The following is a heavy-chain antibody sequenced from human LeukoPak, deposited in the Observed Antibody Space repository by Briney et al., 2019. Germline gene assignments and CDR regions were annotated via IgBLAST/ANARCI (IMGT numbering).Heavy chain of an antibody. Sequence: SETLSLTCTVSGDSISSGDYYWSWIRQPAGKGLEWIGRISSSGSTNYNPSLKSRVTISVDTSKNQFSLNLSSVTAADTAVYYCAREGVVTTNWFDPWGQGTLVTVSS. D-gene: IGHD5-12*01. CDR1: GDSISSGDYY. CDR2: ISSSGST. CDR3: AREGVVTTNWFDP. J-gene: IGHJ5*02. V-gene: IGHV4-61*02.